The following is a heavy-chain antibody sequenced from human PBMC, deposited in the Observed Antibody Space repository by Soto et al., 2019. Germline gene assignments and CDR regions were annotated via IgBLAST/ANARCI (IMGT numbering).Heavy chain of an antibody. J-gene: IGHJ4*02. V-gene: IGHV3-53*01. CDR3: AKGGATYGLLTHDY. CDR1: GFAVSSFY. Sequence: EVQLVESGGELIQPGGSLRLSCAASGFAVSSFYMNWVRQAPGKGLEWVSVIFTTGTTYYADSVKGRFTISRDDSKNTLYLQMNSLRAEDTAVYYCAKGGATYGLLTHDYWGQGTLVTVSS. D-gene: IGHD3-9*01. CDR2: IFTTGTT.